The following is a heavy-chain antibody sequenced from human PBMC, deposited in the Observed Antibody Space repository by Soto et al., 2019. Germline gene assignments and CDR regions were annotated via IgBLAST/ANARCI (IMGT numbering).Heavy chain of an antibody. CDR1: GFTFSDYY. CDR3: AKERKTAMVPFDY. D-gene: IGHD5-18*01. J-gene: IGHJ4*02. Sequence: VQLVESGGGLVKPGGSLRLSCAASGFTFSDYYMSWIRQAPGKGLEWVSAISGSGGSTYYADSVKGRFTISRDNSKNTLYLQMNSLRAEDTAVYYCAKERKTAMVPFDYWGQGTLVTVSS. V-gene: IGHV3-23*04. CDR2: ISGSGGST.